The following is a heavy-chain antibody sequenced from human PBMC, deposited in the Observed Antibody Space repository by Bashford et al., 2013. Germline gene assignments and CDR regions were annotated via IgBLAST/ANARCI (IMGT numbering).Heavy chain of an antibody. D-gene: IGHD6-19*01. CDR2: MNPNSGNT. J-gene: IGHJ3*02. CDR3: ARALGWYRAAFDI. Sequence: WVRQAPGQGLEWMGWMNPNSGNTGYAQKFQGRVTMTRNTSISTAYMELSSLRSEDTAVYYCARALGWYRAAFDIWGQGTMVTVSS. V-gene: IGHV1-8*01.